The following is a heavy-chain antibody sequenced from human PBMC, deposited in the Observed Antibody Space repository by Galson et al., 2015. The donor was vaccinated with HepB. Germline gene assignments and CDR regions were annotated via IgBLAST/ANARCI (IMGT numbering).Heavy chain of an antibody. CDR3: GGPYRSGWYEPRGWFDP. CDR1: GGSISSSSYY. CDR2: IYFSGST. Sequence: SETLSLTCTVSGGSISSSSYYWGWIRQPPGKGLEWIGSIYFSGSTYYNPSLKSRVTISVDTSKNQFSLKLSSVTAADTAVYYCGGPYRSGWYEPRGWFDPGGQGTLVTVSS. J-gene: IGHJ5*02. V-gene: IGHV4-39*01. D-gene: IGHD6-19*01.